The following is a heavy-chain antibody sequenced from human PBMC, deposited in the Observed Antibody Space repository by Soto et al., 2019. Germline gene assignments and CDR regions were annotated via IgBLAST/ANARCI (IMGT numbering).Heavy chain of an antibody. CDR1: GFTFSSYA. CDR3: AKRSSSSTFDY. CDR2: ISGSDDST. V-gene: IGHV3-23*01. D-gene: IGHD6-6*01. J-gene: IGHJ4*02. Sequence: EVQLLESGGGLVQPGESLRLSCAASGFTFSSYAMSWVRQAPGKGLEWASVISGSDDSTYYAASVKGRFTISRDNSKNTLYLQMNSLRAEDTAVYYCAKRSSSSTFDYWGQGTLVTVSS.